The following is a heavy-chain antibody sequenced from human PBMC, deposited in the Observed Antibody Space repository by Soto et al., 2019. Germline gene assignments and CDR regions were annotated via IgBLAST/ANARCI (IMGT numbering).Heavy chain of an antibody. Sequence: PVGSLRFSCAASGFTFSSYGIKWVRQAPGKGLEWVAVIWYDGSNKYYADSVKGRFTISRDNSKNTLYLQMNSLRAEDTAVYYCARVEVGATNFFSYYYGMDVWGQGTTVTVSS. CDR3: ARVEVGATNFFSYYYGMDV. D-gene: IGHD1-26*01. J-gene: IGHJ6*02. CDR2: IWYDGSNK. V-gene: IGHV3-33*01. CDR1: GFTFSSYG.